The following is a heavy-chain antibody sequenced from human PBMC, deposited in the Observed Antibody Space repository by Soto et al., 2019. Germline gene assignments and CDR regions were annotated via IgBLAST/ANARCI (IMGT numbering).Heavy chain of an antibody. CDR1: GGTFSSYA. V-gene: IGHV1-69*13. J-gene: IGHJ4*02. Sequence: ASVKVSCKASGGTFSSYAISWVRQAPGQGLEWMGGIIPIFGTANYAQKFQGRVTITADESTSTAYMELSSLRSEDTAVYYCARVSRGYDSSGYSNYWGQGTLVTVSS. CDR2: IIPIFGTA. CDR3: ARVSRGYDSSGYSNY. D-gene: IGHD3-22*01.